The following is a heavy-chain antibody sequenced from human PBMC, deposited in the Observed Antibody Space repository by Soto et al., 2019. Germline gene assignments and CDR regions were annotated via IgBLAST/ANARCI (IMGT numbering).Heavy chain of an antibody. Sequence: ASLQVSCKASGYSFTSYDINWVRQAAGQGLEWLGWVNPNNGNTGYAQNSQGRVSMTRNTSINTAYLELNNLRFDDTAVYFCTSDFGDYAIRVFDSWGQGTMVTVSS. CDR2: VNPNNGNT. CDR1: GYSFTSYD. CDR3: TSDFGDYAIRVFDS. J-gene: IGHJ3*01. D-gene: IGHD4-17*01. V-gene: IGHV1-8*01.